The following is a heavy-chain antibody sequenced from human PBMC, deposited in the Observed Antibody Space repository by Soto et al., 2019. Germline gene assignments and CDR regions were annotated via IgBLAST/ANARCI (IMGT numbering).Heavy chain of an antibody. CDR1: GFTFSSYG. V-gene: IGHV3-30*18. CDR3: AKDRNGRMTTILINWFDP. CDR2: ISYDGSNK. J-gene: IGHJ5*02. Sequence: PGGSLRLSCAASGFTFSSYGMHWVRQAPGKGLEWVAVISYDGSNKYYADSVKGRFTISRDNSKNTLYLQMNSLRAEDTAVYYCAKDRNGRMTTILINWFDPWGQGTLVTVSS. D-gene: IGHD3-3*02.